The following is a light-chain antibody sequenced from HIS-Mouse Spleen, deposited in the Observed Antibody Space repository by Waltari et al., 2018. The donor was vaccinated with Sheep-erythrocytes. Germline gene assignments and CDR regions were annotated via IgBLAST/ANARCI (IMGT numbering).Light chain of an antibody. V-gene: IGLV1-51*01. Sequence: QSVLTQPPSVSAAPGQKVTISCSGSSSNIGNNYVSWYQQLPGTAPKLLIYDNNKRPSGIPDRISGSKSGTSATLGITGRQTGDEADYYCGTWDSSLSAGRVFGGGTKLTVL. J-gene: IGLJ3*02. CDR3: GTWDSSLSAGRV. CDR2: DNN. CDR1: SSNIGNNY.